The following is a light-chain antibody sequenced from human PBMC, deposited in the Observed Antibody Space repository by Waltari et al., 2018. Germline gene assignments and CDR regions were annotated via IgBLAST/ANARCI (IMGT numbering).Light chain of an antibody. CDR1: QSVRST. J-gene: IGKJ1*01. CDR2: GTS. Sequence: IVMTQSPATLSLSPGESATLSCRASQSVRSTFAWFQQKPGQPPRLLIYGTSTRATGIPARFTGSGSGTEFSLTISSLQPEDFATSYCQQYDYWPWTFGQGTRVETK. CDR3: QQYDYWPWT. V-gene: IGKV3D-15*01.